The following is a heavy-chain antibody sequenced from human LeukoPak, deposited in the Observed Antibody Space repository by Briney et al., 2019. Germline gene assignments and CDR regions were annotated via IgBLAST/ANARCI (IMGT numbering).Heavy chain of an antibody. D-gene: IGHD3-10*01. Sequence: SETLSLTCTVSGGSISSSSYYWGWIRQPPGKGLEWIGSIYHSGSTYYNPSLKSRVTISVDTSKNQFSLKLSSVTAADTAVYYCARDSGPDLWFGDHYGMDVWGQGTTVTVSS. CDR2: IYHSGST. CDR3: ARDSGPDLWFGDHYGMDV. V-gene: IGHV4-39*07. J-gene: IGHJ6*02. CDR1: GGSISSSSYY.